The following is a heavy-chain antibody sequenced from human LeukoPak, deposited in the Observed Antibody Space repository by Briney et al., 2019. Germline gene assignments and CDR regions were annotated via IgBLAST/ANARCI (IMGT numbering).Heavy chain of an antibody. CDR1: GFTFSSFE. V-gene: IGHV3-48*03. Sequence: WGSLRLSCGASGFTFSSFEMNWVRLAPGKGLEWVSYISPSGTARYYADSVRGRFIISRDNAMKSLYLQMNSLRAEDTAVYYCTRDGHSSTWYANFDYWGQGILVSASS. CDR3: TRDGHSSTWYANFDY. CDR2: ISPSGTAR. D-gene: IGHD6-13*01. J-gene: IGHJ4*02.